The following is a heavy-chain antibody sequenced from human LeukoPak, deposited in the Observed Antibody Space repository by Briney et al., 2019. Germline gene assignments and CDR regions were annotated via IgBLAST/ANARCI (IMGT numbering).Heavy chain of an antibody. CDR3: ARVSYYYYMDV. V-gene: IGHV4-59*02. Sequence: SETLSLTCTISGGSVSDYYWSWIRQSPGKGLEWIGYIYYTGSTTYNPSLKSRVTISADTSKNQFSLKLSSVTAADTAVYYCARVSYYYYMDVWGKGTTVTVSS. CDR1: GGSVSDYY. CDR2: IYYTGST. J-gene: IGHJ6*03.